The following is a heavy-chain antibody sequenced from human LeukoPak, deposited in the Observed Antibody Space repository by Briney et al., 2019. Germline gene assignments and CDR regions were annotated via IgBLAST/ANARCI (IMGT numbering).Heavy chain of an antibody. J-gene: IGHJ4*02. CDR1: EFTVDDTY. CDR3: ARQAAADLDY. CDR2: VYSGGRT. V-gene: IGHV3-66*02. Sequence: GGPLRLSCAASEFTVDDTYMSWVRQAPGKGLEWVSVVYSGGRTFYADSVKGRFTISRDNSKNTVYLQMNSLRADDTAVYYCARQAAADLDYWGQGTLVTVSS. D-gene: IGHD6-13*01.